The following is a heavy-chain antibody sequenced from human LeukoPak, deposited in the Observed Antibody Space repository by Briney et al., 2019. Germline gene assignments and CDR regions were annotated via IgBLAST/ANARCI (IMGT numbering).Heavy chain of an antibody. D-gene: IGHD3-22*01. V-gene: IGHV3-30-3*01. CDR2: ISYDGSNK. J-gene: IGHJ3*02. CDR1: GFTFSSYA. Sequence: GGSLRLSCAASGFTFSSYAMHWVRQAPGKGLEGVAVISYDGSNKYYADSVKGRFTISRDNSKNTLYLQMNSLRAEDTAVYYCVKSPTDSSGYSVGAFDIWGQGTMVTVSS. CDR3: VKSPTDSSGYSVGAFDI.